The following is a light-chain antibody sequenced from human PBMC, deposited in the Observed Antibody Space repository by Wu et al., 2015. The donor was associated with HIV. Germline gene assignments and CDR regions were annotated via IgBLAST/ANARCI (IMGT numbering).Light chain of an antibody. Sequence: EIVLTQSPGTLSLSPGERAILSCRASQSVVSSYLAWYQQKSGQTPRLLIYGASSRATGIPDRFSGSGSGTDFTLTISRLEPEDFAAYYCQAYGGSPPSITFGQGTRLEIK. V-gene: IGKV3-20*01. CDR1: QSVVSSY. CDR2: GAS. CDR3: QAYGGSPPSIT. J-gene: IGKJ5*01.